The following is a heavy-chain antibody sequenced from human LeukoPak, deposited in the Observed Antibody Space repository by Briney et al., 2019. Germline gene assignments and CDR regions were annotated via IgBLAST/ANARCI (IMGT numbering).Heavy chain of an antibody. V-gene: IGHV4-38-2*02. CDR3: LRDKAGSFYGSGGYHFNYDGMDV. CDR1: NYSINNGYY. D-gene: IGHD3-10*01. CDR2: IYHSGFT. J-gene: IGHJ6*02. Sequence: SETLSLTCTVSNYSINNGYYWGWIRQPPGRGLEWIGSIYHSGFTYSNPSLTSRLTMSIDASKNEFSLRLTSVTAADTAIYYCLRDKAGSFYGSGGYHFNYDGMDVWGQGTAVTVSS.